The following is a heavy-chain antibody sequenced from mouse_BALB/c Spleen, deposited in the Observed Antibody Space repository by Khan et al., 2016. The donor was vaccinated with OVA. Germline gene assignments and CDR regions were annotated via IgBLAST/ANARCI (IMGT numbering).Heavy chain of an antibody. CDR2: ISYTGVT. J-gene: IGHJ2*01. CDR1: GYSITSGYA. V-gene: IGHV3-2*02. CDR3: ARGNYYGYYCDY. Sequence: EVQLQESGPGLVKPSQSLSLTCTVTGYSITSGYAWNWIRQFPGNKLEWMGYISYTGVTSYTPSFKSRISITRDTSKNKSFLLLNYVTTEDTATDYCARGNYYGYYCDYWGQGTTLTVSS. D-gene: IGHD1-1*01.